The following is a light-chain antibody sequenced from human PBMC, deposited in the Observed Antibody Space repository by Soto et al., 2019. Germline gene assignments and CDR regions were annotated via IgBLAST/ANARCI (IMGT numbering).Light chain of an antibody. Sequence: DIQMTQSPCTLSASVGDRVTITCRASQSISSWLAWYQQKPGKAPKLLIYDASSLESGVPSRFSGSGSGTEFTLTISSLQPDDFATYYCQQYNSYSWKFGQGTKVDIK. CDR1: QSISSW. J-gene: IGKJ1*01. CDR2: DAS. V-gene: IGKV1-5*01. CDR3: QQYNSYSWK.